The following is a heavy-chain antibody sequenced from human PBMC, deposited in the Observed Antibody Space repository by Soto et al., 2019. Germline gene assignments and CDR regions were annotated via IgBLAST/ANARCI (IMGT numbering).Heavy chain of an antibody. CDR2: IKQDGSEK. CDR1: GFTFSSYW. CDR3: ASTRRLDYGDYVFDY. Sequence: EVQLVESGGGLVQPGGSLRLSCAASGFTFSSYWMSWVRQAPGKGLEWVANIKQDGSEKYYVDSVKGRFTISRDNAKNSLYLQMNSLRAEDTAVYYCASTRRLDYGDYVFDYWGQGTLVTVSS. V-gene: IGHV3-7*03. D-gene: IGHD4-17*01. J-gene: IGHJ4*02.